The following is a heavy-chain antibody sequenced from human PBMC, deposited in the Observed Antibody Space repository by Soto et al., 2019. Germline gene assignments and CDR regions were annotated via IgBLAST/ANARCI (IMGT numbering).Heavy chain of an antibody. CDR1: EVTLSSVE. D-gene: IGHD2-2*01. J-gene: IGHJ6*02. CDR3: ARAECSNPNCLKACYSYGLDV. CDR2: INTAGSTK. V-gene: IGHV3-48*03. Sequence: GSXRHSGAASEVTLSSVEMHFVRQAPVKLLEWVSYINTAGSTKYYAESVKGRFTISRDNARNSLFLQMNSLRAEDTAVYYCARAECSNPNCLKACYSYGLDVWGQGTTVTVSS.